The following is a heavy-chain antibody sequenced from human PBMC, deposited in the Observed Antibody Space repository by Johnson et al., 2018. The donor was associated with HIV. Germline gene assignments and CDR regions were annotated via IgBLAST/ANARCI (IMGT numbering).Heavy chain of an antibody. D-gene: IGHD7-27*01. Sequence: VQLVESGGGVEQPGGSLILSCAASGFTVSSNYMSWVRQAPGKGLEWVSVIYSGGSTYYADSVKGRFTISRDNSKNTLYLQMGSLRAEDMAVYYCASSALGIMGAFDIWGQGTMVTVSS. CDR2: IYSGGST. CDR1: GFTVSSNY. CDR3: ASSALGIMGAFDI. J-gene: IGHJ3*02. V-gene: IGHV3-66*02.